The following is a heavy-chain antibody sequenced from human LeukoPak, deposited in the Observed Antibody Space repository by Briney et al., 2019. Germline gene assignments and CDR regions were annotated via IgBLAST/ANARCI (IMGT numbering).Heavy chain of an antibody. J-gene: IGHJ6*03. CDR2: ISYDGSNK. CDR3: ARDLFPYYHYYSMDV. CDR1: GFTFSSYG. Sequence: GRSLRLSCAASGFTFSSYGMHWVRQAPGKGLEWVAVISYDGSNKYYADSVKGRFTISRDNNALYFQMHSLRLEDTAIYYCARDLFPYYHYYSMDVWGKGTTVTVSS. V-gene: IGHV3-30*03.